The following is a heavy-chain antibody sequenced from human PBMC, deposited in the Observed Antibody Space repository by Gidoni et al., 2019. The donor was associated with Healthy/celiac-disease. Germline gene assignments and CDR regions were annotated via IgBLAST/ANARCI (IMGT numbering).Heavy chain of an antibody. V-gene: IGHV1-24*01. CDR3: ATVRGRYCSSTSCSINWFDP. D-gene: IGHD2-2*01. CDR1: GYTLTEFS. J-gene: IGHJ5*02. Sequence: QVQLVQSGAEVKKPGASVKVSCKVSGYTLTEFSMHWVRQAPGKGLEWMGGFDPEDGETIYAQKFQGRVTMTEDTSTDTAYMELSSLRSEDTAVYYCATVRGRYCSSTSCSINWFDPWGQGTLVTVSS. CDR2: FDPEDGET.